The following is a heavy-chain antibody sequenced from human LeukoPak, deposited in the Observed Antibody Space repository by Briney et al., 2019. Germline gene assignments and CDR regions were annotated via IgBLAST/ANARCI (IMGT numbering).Heavy chain of an antibody. CDR2: IRSKAYGGTT. V-gene: IGHV3-49*04. CDR3: TREFHVVVPAANDY. D-gene: IGHD2-2*01. Sequence: PGGSLRLSCAASGFIFSGNWMSWVRQAPGKGLEWVGFIRSKAYGGTTEYAASVKGRFAISRDDSKSIAYLQMNSLKTEDTAVYYCTREFHVVVPAANDYWGQGTLVTVSS. J-gene: IGHJ4*02. CDR1: GFIFSGNW.